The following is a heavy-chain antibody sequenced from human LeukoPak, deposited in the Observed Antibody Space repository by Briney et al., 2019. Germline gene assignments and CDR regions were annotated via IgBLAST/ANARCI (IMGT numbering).Heavy chain of an antibody. CDR1: GGSINKSNSY. D-gene: IGHD6-13*01. CDR3: ARHYSSRLYYFDF. CDR2: VYYSGDT. J-gene: IGHJ4*02. Sequence: SETLSLTCTVSGGSINKSNSYWGWVRQPPGKGLEWIGSVYYSGDTYSNPSLKSRVFLFVDSSKNQLSLNLTSVTAADTAVYFCARHYSSRLYYFDFWGQGTLVTVSS. V-gene: IGHV4-39*01.